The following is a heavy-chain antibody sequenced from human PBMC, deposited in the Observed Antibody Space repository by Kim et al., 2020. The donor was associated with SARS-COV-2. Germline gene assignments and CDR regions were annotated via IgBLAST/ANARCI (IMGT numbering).Heavy chain of an antibody. D-gene: IGHD2-2*01. CDR3: ARPVVPAAFDAFDI. CDR1: GYTFTSYA. Sequence: ASVKVSCKASGYTFTSYAMHWVRQAPGQRLEWMGWINAGNGNTKYSQKFQGRVTITRDTSASTAYMELSSLRSEDTAVYYCARPVVPAAFDAFDIWGQGTMVTVSS. V-gene: IGHV1-3*01. J-gene: IGHJ3*02. CDR2: INAGNGNT.